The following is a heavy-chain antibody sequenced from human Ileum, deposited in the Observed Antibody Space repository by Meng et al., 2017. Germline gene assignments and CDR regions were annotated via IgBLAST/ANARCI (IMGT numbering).Heavy chain of an antibody. Sequence: ESGSVLVTPSETLSLTFAVSGGSVSRANSYWGWIRQTPVTGLEWIGYVYNTGTTNSNPSLRSRLTMSVDTSNSQFSLKLTSVTAADTAVYYCARGGGGGWPNWFDPWGQGTLVTVSS. V-gene: IGHV4-61*01. D-gene: IGHD6-19*01. CDR2: VYNTGTT. J-gene: IGHJ5*02. CDR3: ARGGGGGWPNWFDP. CDR1: GGSVSRANSY.